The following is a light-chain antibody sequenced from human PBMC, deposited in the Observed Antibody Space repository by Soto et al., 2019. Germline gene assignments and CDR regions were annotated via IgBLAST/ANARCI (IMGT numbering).Light chain of an antibody. CDR1: QGISSY. CDR3: QQRKSYPIT. Sequence: DIQLTQSPSFLSASVGDRVTITCRASQGISSYLAWYQQKPGKAPNLLIHTASTLQSGVPSRFSGSGSGTEFTLTISSLQPEDFATYYCQQRKSYPITFGQGTRLE. J-gene: IGKJ5*01. V-gene: IGKV1-9*01. CDR2: TAS.